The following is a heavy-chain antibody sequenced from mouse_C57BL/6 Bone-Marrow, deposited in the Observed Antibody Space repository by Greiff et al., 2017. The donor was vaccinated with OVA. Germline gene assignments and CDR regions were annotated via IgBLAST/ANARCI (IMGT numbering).Heavy chain of an antibody. CDR2: IDPENGDT. Sequence: EVKLMESGAELVRPGASVKLSCTASGFNIKDDYMHWVKQRPEQGLEWIGWIDPENGDTEYASKFQGKATITADPSSNTAYLQLSSLTSEDTAVYYCTTRDSSGPDYLDYWGQGNTLTVSS. V-gene: IGHV14-4*01. CDR3: TTRDSSGPDYLDY. CDR1: GFNIKDDY. D-gene: IGHD3-2*02. J-gene: IGHJ2*01.